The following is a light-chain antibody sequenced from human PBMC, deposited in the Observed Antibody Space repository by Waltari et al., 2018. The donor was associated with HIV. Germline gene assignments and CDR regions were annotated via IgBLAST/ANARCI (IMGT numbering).Light chain of an antibody. Sequence: QFVLTQPPSVSGAPGQRVTISCPRSSSNIGKIHDVHWYQQVPGTALTLPRYGNRHRASWRPGRFSGSKSGTSASLAIAELQAEDEADYYCQSYDTSLSGVVFGGGTKLTVL. J-gene: IGLJ2*01. CDR1: SSNIGKIHD. CDR2: GNR. V-gene: IGLV1-40*01. CDR3: QSYDTSLSGVV.